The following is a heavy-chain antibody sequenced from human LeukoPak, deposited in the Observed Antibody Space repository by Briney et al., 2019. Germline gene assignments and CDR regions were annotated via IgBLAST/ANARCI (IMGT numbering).Heavy chain of an antibody. J-gene: IGHJ5*02. CDR1: GFTFSTYW. D-gene: IGHD6-13*01. Sequence: GGSLRLSCAASGFTFSTYWMTWVRQAPGKGLEWVAYIKQDGSEKYYVDSVKGRFTISRDNSKNTLYLQMNSLRAEDTAVYYCAKVCPSSSWYRDKYNWFDPWGQGTLVTASS. V-gene: IGHV3-7*03. CDR3: AKVCPSSSWYRDKYNWFDP. CDR2: IKQDGSEK.